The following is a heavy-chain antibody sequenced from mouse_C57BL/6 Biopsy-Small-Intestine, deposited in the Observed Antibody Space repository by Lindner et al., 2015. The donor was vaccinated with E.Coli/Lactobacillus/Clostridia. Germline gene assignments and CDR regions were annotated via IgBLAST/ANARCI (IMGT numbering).Heavy chain of an antibody. V-gene: IGHV1-4*01. J-gene: IGHJ1*03. Sequence: VQLQESGAEPARPGASVKMSCKTSGYTFISYTMHWVKQRPGQGLEWIGYINPNSGYTKYNQKFEDKATLTADKSSSTAYMQLSSLTSEDSAVYYCAREMIYYGPYWFFDVWGTGTTVTVSS. CDR1: GYTFISYT. D-gene: IGHD2-1*01. CDR3: AREMIYYGPYWFFDV. CDR2: INPNSGYT.